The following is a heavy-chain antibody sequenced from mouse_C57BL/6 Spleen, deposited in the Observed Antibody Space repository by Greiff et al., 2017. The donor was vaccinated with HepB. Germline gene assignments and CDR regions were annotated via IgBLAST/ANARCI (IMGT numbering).Heavy chain of an antibody. CDR1: GYAFRSSW. Sequence: VQLQQSGPELVKPGASVKISCKASGYAFRSSWMNWVKQRPGKGLEWIGRIYPGDGDTNYNGKCKGKATLTADKSSGTAYMQLLSLTSEDSAVYFCARSAEYSYFDYWRQRTTLTISS. V-gene: IGHV1-82*01. CDR2: IYPGDGDT. CDR3: ARSAEYSYFDY. J-gene: IGHJ2*01. D-gene: IGHD2-10*02.